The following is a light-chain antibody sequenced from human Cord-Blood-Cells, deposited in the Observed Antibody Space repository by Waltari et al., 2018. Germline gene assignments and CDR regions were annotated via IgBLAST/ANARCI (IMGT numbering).Light chain of an antibody. CDR1: SSNLSASYD. Sequence: LPPPPSVSGAPGQTVPIHCTGRSSNLSASYDLHWSQQLPGTAPKLLIYGNSNRPSGVPDRFSGSKSGTSASLAITGLQAEDEADYYCQSYDSSLSGSVFGGGTKLTVL. V-gene: IGLV1-40*01. J-gene: IGLJ3*02. CDR3: QSYDSSLSGSV. CDR2: GNS.